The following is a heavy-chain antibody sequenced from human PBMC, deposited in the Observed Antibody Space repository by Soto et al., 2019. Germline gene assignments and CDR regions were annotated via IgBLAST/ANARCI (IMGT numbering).Heavy chain of an antibody. V-gene: IGHV4-34*01. D-gene: IGHD2-2*01. CDR3: ARRTSGYYFDY. Sequence: SETLSLTCAVYGGSFSGYYWSWIRQPPGKGLEWIGEINHSGSTNYNPSLKSRVTISVDTSKNQFSLKLSSVTAADTAVYYCARRTSGYYFDYWGQGTLVTVSS. CDR2: INHSGST. CDR1: GGSFSGYY. J-gene: IGHJ4*02.